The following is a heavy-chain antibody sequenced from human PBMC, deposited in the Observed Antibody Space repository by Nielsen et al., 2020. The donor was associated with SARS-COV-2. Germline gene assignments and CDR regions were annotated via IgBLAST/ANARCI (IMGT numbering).Heavy chain of an antibody. D-gene: IGHD6-19*01. CDR1: GYTFTGYY. CDR2: INPNSGGT. J-gene: IGHJ4*02. CDR3: AREAPTPDSSGWYWGGGFYYFDY. Sequence: ASVKVSCKASGYTFTGYYMHWVRQAPGQGLEWMGWINPNSGGTNYAQKFQGWVTMTRDTSISTAYMELSRLRSDDTAVYYCAREAPTPDSSGWYWGGGFYYFDYWGQGTLVTVSS. V-gene: IGHV1-2*04.